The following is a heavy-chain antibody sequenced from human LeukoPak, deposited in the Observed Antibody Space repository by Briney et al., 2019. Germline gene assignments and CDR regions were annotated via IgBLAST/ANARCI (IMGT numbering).Heavy chain of an antibody. V-gene: IGHV3-23*01. CDR2: ISGSGGST. CDR3: AKDQTRYYYDSSGDYFDY. Sequence: GGSLRLSCAASGFTFSSYAMSWVRQAPGKGLEWVSAISGSGGSTYYADSVKGRFTISRDNSKNTLYLQMNSLRAEDTAVYYCAKDQTRYYYDSSGDYFDYWGQGTLVTVSS. J-gene: IGHJ4*02. CDR1: GFTFSSYA. D-gene: IGHD3-22*01.